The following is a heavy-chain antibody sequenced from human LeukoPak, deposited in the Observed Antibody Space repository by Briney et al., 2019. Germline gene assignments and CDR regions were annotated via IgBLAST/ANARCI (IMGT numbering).Heavy chain of an antibody. CDR2: INPNSGGT. CDR1: GYTFTGYY. V-gene: IGHV1-2*06. D-gene: IGHD3-22*01. Sequence: GASVKVSCKASGYTFTGYYMHWVRQAPGQGLEWMGRINPNSGGTNYAQKFRGRVTMTRDTSISTAYMELSRLRSDDTAVYYCARGYYDSSGYYGVIDAFDIWGQGTMVTVSS. J-gene: IGHJ3*02. CDR3: ARGYYDSSGYYGVIDAFDI.